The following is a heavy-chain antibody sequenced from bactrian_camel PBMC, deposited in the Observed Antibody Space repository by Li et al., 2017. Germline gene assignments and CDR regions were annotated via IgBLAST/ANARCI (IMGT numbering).Heavy chain of an antibody. J-gene: IGHJ6*01. CDR1: GYTLPMN. CDR3: TTDPEGGGIWFPMAFGY. CDR2: IYSADSKT. D-gene: IGHD2*01. Sequence: HVQLVESGGGSVQAGGSLRLSCVASGYTLPMNMVWVRQAPGKGLEWVATIYSADSKTYYGASVKGRFTISRDNAKNTVRLQLSSLRSEDTALYYCTTDPEGGGIWFPMAFGYWGQGTQVTVS. V-gene: IGHV3-2*01.